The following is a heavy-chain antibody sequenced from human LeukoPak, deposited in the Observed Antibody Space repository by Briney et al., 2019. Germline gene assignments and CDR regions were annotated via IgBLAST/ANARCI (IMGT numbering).Heavy chain of an antibody. CDR2: IFYRGST. CDR1: GGSISNSTYY. D-gene: IGHD6-19*01. J-gene: IGHJ3*01. V-gene: IGHV4-39*01. CDR3: ARNWVADSFDF. Sequence: KSSETLSLTCTVSGGSISNSTYYWGWVRQPPGKGLEWIGSIFYRGSTYYTPPLKSRVTISVDTSKNQFSLKLTSVTAADTAMYFCARNWVADSFDFWGQGTMVTVSS.